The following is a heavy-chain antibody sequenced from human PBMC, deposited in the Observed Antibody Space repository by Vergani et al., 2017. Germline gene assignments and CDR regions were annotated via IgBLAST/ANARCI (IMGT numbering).Heavy chain of an antibody. D-gene: IGHD4-17*01. CDR1: GYTFTDHY. CDR2: VDPEDGET. CDR3: ATPRTVTTGGMEG. Sequence: EVQLVQSGAEVKKPGATMKISCKVSGYTFTDHYMHWVKQAPGKGLEWMGLVDPEDGETIYAEKFKGRVTIAADTSTDTAHLELISLRAEDTAVYYCATPRTVTTGGMEGWGQGTTVIVSS. J-gene: IGHJ6*02. V-gene: IGHV1-69-2*01.